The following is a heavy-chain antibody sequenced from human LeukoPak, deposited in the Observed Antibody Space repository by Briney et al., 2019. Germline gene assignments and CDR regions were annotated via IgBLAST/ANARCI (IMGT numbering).Heavy chain of an antibody. CDR1: GGSIRSYY. V-gene: IGHV4-59*01. J-gene: IGHJ6*03. CDR2: IYYSGST. CDR3: ARGRYCSGGSCYSTLFFGHYYMDV. Sequence: SETLSLTCTASGGSIRSYYWSWIRQPPGKGLEWIGYIYYSGSTNYNPSLKSRVTISVDTSKNQFSLKLSSVTAADTAVYYCARGRYCSGGSCYSTLFFGHYYMDVWGKGTTVTISS. D-gene: IGHD2-15*01.